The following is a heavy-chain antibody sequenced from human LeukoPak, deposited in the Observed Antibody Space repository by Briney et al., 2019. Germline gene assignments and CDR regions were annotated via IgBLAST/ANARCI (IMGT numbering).Heavy chain of an antibody. J-gene: IGHJ4*02. CDR1: GFTFSSYD. CDR2: INFSGGAT. Sequence: GGSLRLSCAASGFTFSSYDMAWVRQAPGKGLEWVSAINFSGGATYSAAFVKGRFIISRDNSKNTLYLQMNSLRADDTALYYCAKGRLSVSGFDCWGQGTLVTVSS. CDR3: AKGRLSVSGFDC. D-gene: IGHD6-19*01. V-gene: IGHV3-23*01.